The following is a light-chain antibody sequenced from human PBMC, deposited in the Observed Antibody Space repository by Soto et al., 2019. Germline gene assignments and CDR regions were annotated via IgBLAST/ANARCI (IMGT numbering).Light chain of an antibody. CDR2: SVS. Sequence: DVVMTQSPLSLPVTLGQPASISCRSSQSLVHSDGNTYLNWFQQRPGQSPRRLIYSVSNRDSGVQDRFSGSASGTDFTLKISRVEAEDGAIYYCVQATHWPYTFGQGTKLET. V-gene: IGKV2-30*02. J-gene: IGKJ2*01. CDR1: QSLVHSDGNTY. CDR3: VQATHWPYT.